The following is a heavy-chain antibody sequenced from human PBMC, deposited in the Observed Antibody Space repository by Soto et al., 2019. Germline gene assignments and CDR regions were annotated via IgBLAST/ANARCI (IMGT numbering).Heavy chain of an antibody. Sequence: PSETLSLTCTVSGGSISSGDYYWSWIRQPPGKGLEWIGYIYYSGSTYYNPSLKSRVTISVDTSKNQFSLKLSSVTAADTAVYYCARELKETGTPFDYWGQGTLVTVSS. CDR3: ARELKETGTPFDY. CDR2: IYYSGST. V-gene: IGHV4-30-4*01. J-gene: IGHJ4*02. D-gene: IGHD1-1*01. CDR1: GGSISSGDYY.